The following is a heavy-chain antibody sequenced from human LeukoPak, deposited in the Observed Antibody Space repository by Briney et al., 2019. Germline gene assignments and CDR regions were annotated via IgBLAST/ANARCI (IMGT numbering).Heavy chain of an antibody. CDR2: ISGSGGSI. J-gene: IGHJ4*02. CDR1: GFTFSSYA. V-gene: IGHV3-23*01. D-gene: IGHD3-22*01. Sequence: GGSLRLSCAASGFTFSSYAMSWVRQAPGKGLEWGSAISGSGGSIYYADSVEGRFTISRDNSKNTLYLQMNSLRAEDTAVYYCAKGPNRVITSIYFDYWGQGTLVTVSS. CDR3: AKGPNRVITSIYFDY.